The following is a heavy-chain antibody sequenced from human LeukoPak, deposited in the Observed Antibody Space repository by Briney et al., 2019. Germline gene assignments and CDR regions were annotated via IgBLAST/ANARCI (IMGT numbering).Heavy chain of an antibody. CDR1: GFTVSSNY. D-gene: IGHD6-13*01. Sequence: GGSLRLSCAASGFTVSSNYMSWVRQAPGKGLEWVSVIYSGGSTYYADSVKGRFTISRDNSKNTLYLQMNSLRAEDTAVYYCARGSYSSSWYAHPKYYFDYWGQGTLVTVSS. J-gene: IGHJ4*02. CDR3: ARGSYSSSWYAHPKYYFDY. V-gene: IGHV3-66*01. CDR2: IYSGGST.